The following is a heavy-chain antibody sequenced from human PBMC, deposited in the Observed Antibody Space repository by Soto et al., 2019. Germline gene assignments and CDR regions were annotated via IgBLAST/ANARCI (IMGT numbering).Heavy chain of an antibody. CDR3: ATRYPSPDY. V-gene: IGHV3-21*01. CDR1: GFTFSSYS. Sequence: EVQLVESGGGLVKPGGSLRLSCAASGFTFSSYSMNWVRQAPGKGLEWVSSISSSSDYIYYADSVKGRFTISRDNAKNSLYLHMSSLRAEDTAVYYCATRYPSPDYWGQGTLVTVSS. CDR2: ISSSSDYI. D-gene: IGHD3-9*01. J-gene: IGHJ4*02.